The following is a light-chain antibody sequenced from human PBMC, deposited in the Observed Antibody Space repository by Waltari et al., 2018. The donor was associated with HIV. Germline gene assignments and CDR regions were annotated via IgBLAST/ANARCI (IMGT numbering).Light chain of an antibody. CDR1: QRVLYSSNNKNY. CDR2: WAS. V-gene: IGKV4-1*01. CDR3: QQYYNTPFT. J-gene: IGKJ3*01. Sequence: DIVMTQSPDSLAVSLGERATINCKSSQRVLYSSNNKNYLAWYQQKPGQPPKLLIYWASTRESGVPDRFSGSGSGTDFTLTISSLQAEDVAVYYCQQYYNTPFTFGPGTKVDIK.